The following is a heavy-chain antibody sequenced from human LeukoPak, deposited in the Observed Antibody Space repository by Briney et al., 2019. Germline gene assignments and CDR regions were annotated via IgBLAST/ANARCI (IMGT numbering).Heavy chain of an antibody. D-gene: IGHD5-18*01. J-gene: IGHJ6*03. Sequence: PGGSLRLSCAASGFTFSSYGMHWVRQAPGKGLEWVAFIRYDGSNKYYADSVKGRFTISRDNSKNTLYLQMNSLRAEDTAVYYCAKDGRQLWFYYHYYMDVWGKGTTVTVSS. CDR3: AKDGRQLWFYYHYYMDV. CDR1: GFTFSSYG. CDR2: IRYDGSNK. V-gene: IGHV3-30*02.